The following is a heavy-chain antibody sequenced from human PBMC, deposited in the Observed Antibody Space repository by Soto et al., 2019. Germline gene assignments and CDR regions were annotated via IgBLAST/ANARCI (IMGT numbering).Heavy chain of an antibody. J-gene: IGHJ5*02. V-gene: IGHV1-46*01. CDR3: ARDPGVGGAAATNLFGP. CDR1: GYTFTSYY. Sequence: QVQLVQSGAEVKKPGASVKVSCKASGYTFTSYYMHWVRQAPGQGLEWMGIINPSGGSTSYAQKFQGRVTMTRDTSTNTVHMELRSLRSEDTAVYYCARDPGVGGAAATNLFGPWGQGTLVTVAS. D-gene: IGHD6-13*01. CDR2: INPSGGST.